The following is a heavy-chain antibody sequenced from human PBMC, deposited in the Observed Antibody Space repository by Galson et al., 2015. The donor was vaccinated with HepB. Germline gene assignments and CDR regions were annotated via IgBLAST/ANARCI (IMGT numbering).Heavy chain of an antibody. D-gene: IGHD3-10*01. V-gene: IGHV1-24*01. CDR3: ARGTMIRGPPPVN. CDR1: GHPLNELF. CDR2: YDPESGSL. Sequence: SVKVSCKVSGHPLNELFLHWVRQAPGKGLEWMGGYDPESGSLVYAEKFDGRVRMTEDRSAATAFMHLNALESEDSALYYCARGTMIRGPPPVNWGQGTLVTVSS. J-gene: IGHJ4*02.